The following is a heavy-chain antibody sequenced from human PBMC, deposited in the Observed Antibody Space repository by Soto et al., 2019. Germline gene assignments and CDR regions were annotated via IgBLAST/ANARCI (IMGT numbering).Heavy chain of an antibody. CDR1: GYTFTSYG. V-gene: IGHV1-18*01. CDR3: SGDGYFDH. J-gene: IGHJ4*02. Sequence: QVQLVQSGAEVKKPGDSVRVSCKASGYTFTSYGICWVRQAPGQGLELMGWISANNGNTKYAQKVKGRVNMTTDASTGTAYVELRSLRSDDAGVDYCSGDGYFDHWGQGTLVTVSS. CDR2: ISANNGNT.